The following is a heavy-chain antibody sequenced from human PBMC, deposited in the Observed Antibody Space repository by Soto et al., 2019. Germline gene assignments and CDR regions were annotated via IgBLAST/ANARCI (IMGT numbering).Heavy chain of an antibody. Sequence: GSLRLSCAASGFTFSSYAMSWVRQAPGKGLEWVSGISGSGGSTYYSTSVKGRFTISRDNSKNTLYLQMNGLRAEDTAVYYCAKGPSPCTPTSCYLRYGMDVWGQGTTVTVSS. D-gene: IGHD2-2*01. J-gene: IGHJ6*02. CDR2: ISGSGGST. V-gene: IGHV3-23*01. CDR3: AKGPSPCTPTSCYLRYGMDV. CDR1: GFTFSSYA.